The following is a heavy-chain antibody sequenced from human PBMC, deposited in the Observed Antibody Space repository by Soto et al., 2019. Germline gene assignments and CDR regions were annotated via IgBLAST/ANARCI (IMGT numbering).Heavy chain of an antibody. V-gene: IGHV3-15*01. CDR1: GFTFNNAW. D-gene: IGHD6-19*01. J-gene: IGHJ4*02. Sequence: GGSLRLSCAASGFTFNNAWMSWVRQVPGGGLEWVGRIKRNIDGGTTDYAAPVKGRFAISRDDSNSILYLQMNSLKSEETAVYYCTTVDAVVLNWGQGILVTVSS. CDR2: IKRNIDGGTT. CDR3: TTVDAVVLN.